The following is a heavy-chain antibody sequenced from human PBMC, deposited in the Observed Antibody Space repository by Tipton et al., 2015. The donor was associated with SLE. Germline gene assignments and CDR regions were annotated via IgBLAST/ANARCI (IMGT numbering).Heavy chain of an antibody. CDR1: GGTFSSYA. J-gene: IGHJ3*02. D-gene: IGHD1-14*01. Sequence: QLVQSGPEVKKPGSSVKVSCKASGGTFSSYAISWVRQAPGQGLEWMGGIIPILGIANYAQKFQGRVTITTDESTSTAYMELSSLRSEDTAVYYCERQGNRNVDDAFDIWGQGTMVTVSS. CDR2: IIPILGIA. CDR3: ERQGNRNVDDAFDI. V-gene: IGHV1-69*05.